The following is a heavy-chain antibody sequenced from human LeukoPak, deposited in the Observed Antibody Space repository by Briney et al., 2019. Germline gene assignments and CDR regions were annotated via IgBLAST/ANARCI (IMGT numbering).Heavy chain of an antibody. J-gene: IGHJ5*02. CDR1: GFTFNNYG. V-gene: IGHV3-33*01. D-gene: IGHD6-13*01. CDR3: ARDLGQQVVRGIDP. CDR2: VWYDGSDK. Sequence: GGSLRLSCAASGFTFNNYGVHWVRQVAGKGLEWVAVVWYDGSDKHYADSVRGRFTISRDKSKNTLYLQMNNLRAEDTAVYYCARDLGQQVVRGIDPWGQRTLVTVSS.